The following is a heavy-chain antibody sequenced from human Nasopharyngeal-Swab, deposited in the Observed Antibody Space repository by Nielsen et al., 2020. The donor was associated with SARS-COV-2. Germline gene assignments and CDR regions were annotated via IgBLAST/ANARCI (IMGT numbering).Heavy chain of an antibody. V-gene: IGHV3-23*01. Sequence: GESLKISCAGSGFTFRSYAMSWVRQAPGKGLEWVSAMSGSGDSTDYADSVKGRFTTSRDNSKNTVYLQMNSLRAEDTAVYYCAKRDDYYESSGLGDWGQGTLVTVSS. CDR3: AKRDDYYESSGLGD. CDR2: MSGSGDST. J-gene: IGHJ4*02. CDR1: GFTFRSYA. D-gene: IGHD3-22*01.